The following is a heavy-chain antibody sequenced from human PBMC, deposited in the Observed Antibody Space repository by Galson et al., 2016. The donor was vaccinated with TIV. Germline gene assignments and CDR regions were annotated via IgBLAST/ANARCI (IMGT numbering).Heavy chain of an antibody. Sequence: LSLTCTVSGGSISGHYWSWIRQPPGKGLEWVGYIYDNGNTDYIPSLKRRVSMSVDTSKNQFSLKLTSVTAADTAMYFCARGRLVGATIDRDYWGQGILVTVSS. CDR1: GGSISGHY. J-gene: IGHJ4*02. D-gene: IGHD1-26*01. CDR2: IYDNGNT. V-gene: IGHV4-59*11. CDR3: ARGRLVGATIDRDY.